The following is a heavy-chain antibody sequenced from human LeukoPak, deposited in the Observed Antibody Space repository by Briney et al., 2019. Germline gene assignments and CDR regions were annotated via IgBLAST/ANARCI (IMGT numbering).Heavy chain of an antibody. Sequence: SETLSLTCTVSGGSISSGSYYWSWIRQPAGKGLEWIGRIYTSGSTYYNPSLKSRVTISVDTSKNQFSLKLSSVTAADTAVYYCASQPRPCSSTSCPYVGSDYWGQGTLVTVSS. CDR2: IYTSGST. V-gene: IGHV4-61*02. CDR1: GGSISSGSYY. J-gene: IGHJ4*02. D-gene: IGHD2-2*01. CDR3: ASQPRPCSSTSCPYVGSDY.